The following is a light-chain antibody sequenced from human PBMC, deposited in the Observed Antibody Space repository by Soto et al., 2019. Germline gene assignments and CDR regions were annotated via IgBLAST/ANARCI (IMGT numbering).Light chain of an antibody. J-gene: IGLJ1*01. CDR2: EVS. Sequence: QSVLTQPASVSGSPGQSITISCTGTSSDVGGYNYVSWYQQQSGKAPKLMIHEVSNRPSGVSNRFSGSKSGNTASLTISGLQAEDEADYYCSSYTSSRAYVFVIGSKVTV. CDR1: SSDVGGYNY. CDR3: SSYTSSRAYV. V-gene: IGLV2-14*01.